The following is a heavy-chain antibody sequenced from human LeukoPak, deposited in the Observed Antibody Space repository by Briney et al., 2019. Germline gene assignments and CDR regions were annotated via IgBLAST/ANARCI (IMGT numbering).Heavy chain of an antibody. CDR1: GFTFSSYA. J-gene: IGHJ4*02. Sequence: GGSLRLSCAASGFTFSSYAMHWVRQAPGKGLEWVAVISYDGSNKYYADSVKGRFTISRDNSKNTLYLQVNSLRAEDTAVYYCAREKQWPDYYFDYWGQGTLVTVSS. V-gene: IGHV3-30-3*01. D-gene: IGHD6-19*01. CDR2: ISYDGSNK. CDR3: AREKQWPDYYFDY.